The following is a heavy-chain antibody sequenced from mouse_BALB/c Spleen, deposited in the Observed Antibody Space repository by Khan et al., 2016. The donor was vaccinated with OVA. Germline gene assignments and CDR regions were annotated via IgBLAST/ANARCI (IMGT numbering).Heavy chain of an antibody. J-gene: IGHJ4*01. CDR2: ISYSGST. CDR1: GYSITSNYA. CDR3: ARGNYYGYAMDY. D-gene: IGHD1-1*01. V-gene: IGHV3-2*02. Sequence: VQLKQSGPGLVKPSQSLSLTCTVTGYSITSNYAWNWIRQFPGNKLEWMGYISYSGSTSYNPSLKSRISITRDTSKNQFFLQLSSVTTEDTATYYCARGNYYGYAMDYWGQGTSVTGAS.